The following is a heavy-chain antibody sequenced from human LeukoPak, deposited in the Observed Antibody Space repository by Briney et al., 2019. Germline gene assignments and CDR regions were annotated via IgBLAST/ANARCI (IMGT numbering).Heavy chain of an antibody. CDR2: IYYSGST. CDR1: GGSISSGGYY. CDR3: ARGPTSAPFDY. Sequence: PSETLSLTCTVSGGSISSGGYYWSWIRQHPGKGLEWIGYIYYSGSTYYNPSLKSRVTISVDTSKNQFSLKLSSVTAADMAVYYCARGPTSAPFDYWGQGTLVTVSS. J-gene: IGHJ4*02. V-gene: IGHV4-31*03.